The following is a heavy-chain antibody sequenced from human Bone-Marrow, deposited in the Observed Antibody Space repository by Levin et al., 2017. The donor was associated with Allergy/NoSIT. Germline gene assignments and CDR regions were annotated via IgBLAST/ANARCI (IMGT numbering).Heavy chain of an antibody. CDR2: ISGSGDTT. D-gene: IGHD6-19*01. CDR3: ARYPIAVVNAYFDY. V-gene: IGHV3-23*01. J-gene: IGHJ4*02. CDR1: GFTSTTYA. Sequence: GESLKISCAASGFTSTTYAMSWVRQAPGKGLEWVSGISGSGDTTYYADSVKGRFTVSRDNSKNTLFLQMNSLRAEDTAEYFCARYPIAVVNAYFDYWGQGALVTVSS.